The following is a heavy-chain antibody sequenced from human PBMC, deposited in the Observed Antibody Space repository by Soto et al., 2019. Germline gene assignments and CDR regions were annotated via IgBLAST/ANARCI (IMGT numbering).Heavy chain of an antibody. J-gene: IGHJ3*02. V-gene: IGHV4-39*01. CDR1: GGSISSSSYY. Sequence: QLQLQESGPGLVKPSETLSLTCTVSGGSISSSSYYWGWIRQPPGKGLEWIGSIYYSGSTYYNPSLKSRVTISVDTSKNQFSLKLSSVTAADTAVYYCASPGKQRAFDIWGQGTMVTVSS. CDR3: ASPGKQRAFDI. CDR2: IYYSGST. D-gene: IGHD1-1*01.